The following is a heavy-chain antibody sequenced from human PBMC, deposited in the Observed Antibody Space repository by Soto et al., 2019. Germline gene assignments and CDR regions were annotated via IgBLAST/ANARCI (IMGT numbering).Heavy chain of an antibody. D-gene: IGHD2-2*01. CDR3: ARGEERVAMPSGY. CDR2: ISSYNGDT. V-gene: IGHV1-18*01. CDR1: GDTFTRSG. J-gene: IGHJ4*02. Sequence: GASVKVSCKASGDTFTRSGISWVRQSPGQGPEWMGWISSYNGDTNYAQTFQGRVTMTTDTSTSTAYMELRSLRSDDTAVYYCARGEERVAMPSGYWGQGTLVTVSS.